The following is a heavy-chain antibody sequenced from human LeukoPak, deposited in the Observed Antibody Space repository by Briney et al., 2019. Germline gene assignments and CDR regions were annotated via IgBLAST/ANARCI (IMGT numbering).Heavy chain of an antibody. CDR2: IYPGDSDT. J-gene: IGHJ2*01. Sequence: GESLKISCKGSGYSFTSYWIGWVRQMPGKGLEWMGTIYPGDSDTRYSPSFQGQVTISADKSISTAYLQWSSLKASDTAMYYCARRDYYDSSGYPHWYFDLWGRGTLVTVSS. CDR3: ARRDYYDSSGYPHWYFDL. D-gene: IGHD3-22*01. V-gene: IGHV5-51*01. CDR1: GYSFTSYW.